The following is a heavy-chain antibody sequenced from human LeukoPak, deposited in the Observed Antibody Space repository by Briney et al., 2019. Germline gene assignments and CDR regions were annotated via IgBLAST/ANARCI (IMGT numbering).Heavy chain of an antibody. J-gene: IGHJ3*01. V-gene: IGHV4-4*07. CDR2: IYTSGST. D-gene: IGHD5-24*01. CDR3: AREKSPERKTWLQLGAFDV. CDR1: GGSISSYY. Sequence: SETLSLTCTVSGGSISSYYWSWIRQPAGKGLEWIGRIYTSGSTNYNPSLKSRVTMSVDTSKNQFSLKLSSVTAADTAVYYCAREKSPERKTWLQLGAFDVWGQGTVVTVSS.